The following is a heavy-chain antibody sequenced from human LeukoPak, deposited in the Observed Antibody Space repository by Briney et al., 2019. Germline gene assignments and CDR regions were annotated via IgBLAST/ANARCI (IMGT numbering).Heavy chain of an antibody. CDR2: MNPNSGNT. V-gene: IGHV1-8*03. J-gene: IGHJ5*02. CDR3: ARGAWVWFDP. CDR1: GYSFTSSY. Sequence: ASVKVSCKASGYSFTSSYIHWVRQATGQGLEWMGWMNPNSGNTGYAQKFQGRVTITRNTSISTAYMELSSLRSEDTAVYYCARGAWVWFDPWGQGTLVTVSS.